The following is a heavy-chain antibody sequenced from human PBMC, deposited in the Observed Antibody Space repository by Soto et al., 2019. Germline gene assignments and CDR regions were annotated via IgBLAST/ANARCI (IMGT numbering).Heavy chain of an antibody. Sequence: SVKVSCKASGGTFSSYAISWVRQAPGRGLEWMGGIIPIFGTANYAQKFQGRVTITADESTSTAYMELSSLRSEDTAVYYCAGDGSGSYYNWFDPWGQGTLVTVSS. CDR3: AGDGSGSYYNWFDP. CDR1: GGTFSSYA. J-gene: IGHJ5*02. D-gene: IGHD3-10*01. V-gene: IGHV1-69*13. CDR2: IIPIFGTA.